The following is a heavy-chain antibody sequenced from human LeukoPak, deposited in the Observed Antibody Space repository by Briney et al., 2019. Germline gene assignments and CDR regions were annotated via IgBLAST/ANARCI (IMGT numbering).Heavy chain of an antibody. J-gene: IGHJ5*02. Sequence: SQTLSLTCTVSGGSISSGGYYWSWIRQPPGKGLEWIGSIYYSGSTYYNPSPKSRVTISVDTSKNQFSLKLSSVTAADTAVYYCAGEYYDFWSGEGVDPWGQGTLVTVSS. CDR2: IYYSGST. D-gene: IGHD3-3*01. V-gene: IGHV4-39*07. CDR3: AGEYYDFWSGEGVDP. CDR1: GGSISSGGYY.